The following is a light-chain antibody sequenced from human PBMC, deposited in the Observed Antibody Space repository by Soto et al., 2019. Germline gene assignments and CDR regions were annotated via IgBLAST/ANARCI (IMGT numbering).Light chain of an antibody. V-gene: IGLV2-14*01. J-gene: IGLJ2*01. CDR1: SRDVGGYNY. CDR3: SSYTTSTLV. CDR2: DVS. Sequence: QSALTQPASVSGSPGQSITISCTGTSRDVGGYNYVSWYQQRPGKAPKLMIYDVSNRPSGVSNRFSGSKSGNTASLTISGLQAEDEADYYCSSYTTSTLVFGGGTKLTVL.